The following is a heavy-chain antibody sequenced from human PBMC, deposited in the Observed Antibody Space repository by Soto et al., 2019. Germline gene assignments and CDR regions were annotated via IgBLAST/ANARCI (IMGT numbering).Heavy chain of an antibody. CDR3: ATLPRLDGMDV. CDR1: GYSISSGHS. D-gene: IGHD6-25*01. Sequence: SETLSLTCAVSGYSISSGHSWGWIRQPPGKGLEWIGSIFHTGSTYYNPSLKSRVTLSVDTSKNQFSLKLSSVTAADTAVYFCATLPRLDGMDVWGQGTTVTVSS. V-gene: IGHV4-38-2*01. CDR2: IFHTGST. J-gene: IGHJ6*02.